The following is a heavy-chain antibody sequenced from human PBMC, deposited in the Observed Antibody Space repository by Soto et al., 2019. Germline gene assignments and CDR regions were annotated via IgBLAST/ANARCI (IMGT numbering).Heavy chain of an antibody. J-gene: IGHJ4*02. CDR1: GFTFSNYA. D-gene: IGHD6-13*01. CDR3: AQDPQGLATSIAAAGTGFNYFDF. Sequence: GGSLRLSCAASGFTFSNYAMSWVRQAPGKGLEWVSALSGSGGSTYYADSVKGRFTISRDNSKHTLYLQMNSLRAEDTAIYYCAQDPQGLATSIAAAGTGFNYFDFWGQGTLVTVSS. V-gene: IGHV3-23*01. CDR2: LSGSGGST.